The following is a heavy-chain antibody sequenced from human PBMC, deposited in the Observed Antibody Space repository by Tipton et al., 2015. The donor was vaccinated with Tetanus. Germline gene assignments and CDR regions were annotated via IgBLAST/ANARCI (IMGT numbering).Heavy chain of an antibody. Sequence: TLSLTCTVSGGSISTYHWNWIRQSPGKGLEWIGYIDYFGSTKYNPSLKRRVAMSVDTSNNQLSLRLNSVTSADTAVYYCARTSGYMYSDCWGQGTLVSVSS. CDR2: IDYFGST. D-gene: IGHD3-3*01. J-gene: IGHJ4*02. CDR1: GGSISTYH. V-gene: IGHV4-59*01. CDR3: ARTSGYMYSDC.